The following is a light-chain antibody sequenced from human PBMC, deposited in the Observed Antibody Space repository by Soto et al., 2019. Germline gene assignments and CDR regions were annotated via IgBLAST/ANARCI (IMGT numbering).Light chain of an antibody. V-gene: IGKV1-39*01. CDR1: QSISSY. CDR2: AAS. J-gene: IGKJ5*01. CDR3: QQSYSTPIT. Sequence: IHMTQSASSLSASVAHRVTIVCRASQSISSYLNWYQQKQGKAPKLLIYAASSLQSGVPSRFSGSGYGTDFNLTISSLQTEDFATYYCQQSYSTPITFGQGTRLEIK.